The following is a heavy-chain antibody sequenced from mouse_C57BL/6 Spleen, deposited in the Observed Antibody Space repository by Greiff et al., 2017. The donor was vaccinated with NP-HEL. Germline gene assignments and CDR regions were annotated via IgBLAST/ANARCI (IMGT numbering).Heavy chain of an antibody. J-gene: IGHJ2*01. V-gene: IGHV1-82*01. CDR1: GYAFSSSW. D-gene: IGHD2-14*01. CDR2: IYPGDGDT. Sequence: VQLQQSGPELVKPGASVKFSCKASGYAFSSSWMNWVKQRPGKGLEWIGRIYPGDGDTNYNGKFKGKATLTADKSSSTAYMQLSSLTSEDSAVYFCARCGYLYYFDYWGQGTTLTVSS. CDR3: ARCGYLYYFDY.